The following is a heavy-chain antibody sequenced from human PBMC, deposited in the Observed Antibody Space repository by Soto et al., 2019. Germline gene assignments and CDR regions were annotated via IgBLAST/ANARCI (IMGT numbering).Heavy chain of an antibody. CDR1: GYSFTRYW. CDR3: AGGGVRGVITRTRDYYGMDV. V-gene: IGHV5-51*01. J-gene: IGHJ6*02. D-gene: IGHD3-10*01. Sequence: GESLKISCKGSGYSFTRYWIGWVRQMPGKVLEWMGIIYPGDSDTRYSPSFQGQVTISADKSISTAYLQWSSLKASDTAMYYCAGGGVRGVITRTRDYYGMDVWGQGTTVTVFS. CDR2: IYPGDSDT.